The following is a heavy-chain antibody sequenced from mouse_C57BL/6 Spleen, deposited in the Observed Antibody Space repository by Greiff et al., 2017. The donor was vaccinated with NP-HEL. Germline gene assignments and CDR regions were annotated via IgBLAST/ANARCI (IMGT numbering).Heavy chain of an antibody. J-gene: IGHJ2*01. CDR1: GYTFTSYW. Sequence: QVQLQQPGAELVMPGASVKLSCKASGYTFTSYWMHWVKQRPGQGLEWIGEIDPSDSYNYYNTKFKGKSTSTVDQSSRTAYMQLSSLTSEDSSVYYCARAVFLITTVAIFDYWGQGTTLTVSS. CDR2: IDPSDSYN. D-gene: IGHD1-1*01. V-gene: IGHV1-69*01. CDR3: ARAVFLITTVAIFDY.